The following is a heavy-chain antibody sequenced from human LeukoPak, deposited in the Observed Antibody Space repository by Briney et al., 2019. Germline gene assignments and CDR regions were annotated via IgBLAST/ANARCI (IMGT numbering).Heavy chain of an antibody. Sequence: PGGSLRLSCAASGFTFSSYAMHWVRQAPGKGLEWVAVISYDGSNKYYADSVKGRFTISRDNSKNTLYLQMNSLRAEDTAVYYCARSWTYYYDSSGYYSTHWGQGTLVTVSS. CDR2: ISYDGSNK. CDR3: ARSWTYYYDSSGYYSTH. CDR1: GFTFSSYA. J-gene: IGHJ4*02. V-gene: IGHV3-30*04. D-gene: IGHD3-22*01.